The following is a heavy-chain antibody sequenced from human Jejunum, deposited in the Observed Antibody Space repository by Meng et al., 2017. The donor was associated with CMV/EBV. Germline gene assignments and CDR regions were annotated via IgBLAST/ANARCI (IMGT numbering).Heavy chain of an antibody. CDR3: AGVDLPSTFSFSL. CDR1: GFGVPSYA. J-gene: IGHJ4*02. CDR2: VYSGGTNT. Sequence: ASGFGVPSYAMSWVRQAPGKGLEWVAIVYSGGTNTYYADSVKGRFTISRDNYRNTVYLQMNGLRDDDTAVYYCAGVDLPSTFSFSLWGQGALVTVSS. D-gene: IGHD2/OR15-2a*01. V-gene: IGHV3-23*03.